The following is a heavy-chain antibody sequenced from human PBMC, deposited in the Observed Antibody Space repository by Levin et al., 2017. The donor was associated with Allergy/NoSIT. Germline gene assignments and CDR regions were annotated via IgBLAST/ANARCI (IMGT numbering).Heavy chain of an antibody. CDR1: GFTFSSYA. V-gene: IGHV3-30*04. CDR3: ARTDPKGSYPAS. J-gene: IGHJ4*02. CDR2: ISYDGSNK. D-gene: IGHD1-26*01. Sequence: SCAASGFTFSSYAMHWVRQAPGKGLEWVAVISYDGSNKYYADSVKGRFTISRDNSKNTLYLQMNSLRSEDTAVYYCARTDPKGSYPASWGQGTLVTVSS.